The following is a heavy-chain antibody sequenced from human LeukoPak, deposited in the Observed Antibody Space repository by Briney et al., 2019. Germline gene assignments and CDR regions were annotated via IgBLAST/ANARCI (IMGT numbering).Heavy chain of an antibody. CDR2: IKQDGSEK. CDR1: GFTFRNVW. J-gene: IGHJ3*02. CDR3: ARSNDFDI. Sequence: GGSLRLSCAASGFTFRNVWMSWVRQAPGKGLEWVANIKQDGSEKYYVDSVKGRFTLSRDNAKNSLYLQMNSLRAEDTAVYYCARSNDFDIWGQGTMVTVSS. V-gene: IGHV3-7*05.